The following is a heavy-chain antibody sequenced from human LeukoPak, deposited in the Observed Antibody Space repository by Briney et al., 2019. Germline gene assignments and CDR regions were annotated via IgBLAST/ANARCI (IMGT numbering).Heavy chain of an antibody. CDR1: GFTFSSYA. D-gene: IGHD2-2*01. J-gene: IGHJ4*02. V-gene: IGHV3-30-3*01. Sequence: GGSLRLSCAASGFTFSSYAMHWVRQAPGKGLEWVAAISYDGSNKYYADSVKGRFTISRDNSKNTLYLQMNSLRAEDTAVYYCARDLVLPTAPISAGGFWGQGTLVTVSS. CDR3: ARDLVLPTAPISAGGF. CDR2: ISYDGSNK.